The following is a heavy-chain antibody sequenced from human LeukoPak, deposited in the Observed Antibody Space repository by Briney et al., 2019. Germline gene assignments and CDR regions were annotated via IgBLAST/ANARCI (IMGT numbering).Heavy chain of an antibody. D-gene: IGHD3-22*01. CDR1: GFTFTNYG. CDR3: AKDRLGDWRGSFDSSPSTNYFDY. V-gene: IGHV3-30*02. Sequence: PGGSLTLSCAASGFTFTNYGMRRVRQAPGKGLEWVAFIRFDGNNEYYADSVKGRFTISRGNSKKTLYLHMNSLRAEDTAVYYCAKDRLGDWRGSFDSSPSTNYFDYWGQGTLVTVSS. J-gene: IGHJ4*02. CDR2: IRFDGNNE.